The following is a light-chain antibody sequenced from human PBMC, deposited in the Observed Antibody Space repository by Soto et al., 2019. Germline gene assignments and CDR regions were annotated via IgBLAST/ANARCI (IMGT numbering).Light chain of an antibody. CDR2: GHS. CDR1: SSNIGAGFD. Sequence: QSVLTQPPSVSGAPGQRGTISCTGISSNIGAGFDVHWYQQLPGTAPKLLIFGHSNRPSGVPDRFSGSKSGTSASLAITGLQAEDEAHYYCQSYDSSLSGYVFGTGTKVTVL. J-gene: IGLJ1*01. CDR3: QSYDSSLSGYV. V-gene: IGLV1-40*01.